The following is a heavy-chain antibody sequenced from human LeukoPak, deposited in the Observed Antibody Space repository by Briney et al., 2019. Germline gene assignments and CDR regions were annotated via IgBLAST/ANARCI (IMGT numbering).Heavy chain of an antibody. CDR3: ARDAIYDSSGYSLYYYYYGMDV. V-gene: IGHV1-3*01. Sequence: GASVKVSCKASGYTFTSYAMHWVRQAPGQRLEWMGWINAGNGNTKYSQKLQGRVTITADKSTSTAYMELSSLRSEDTAVYYCARDAIYDSSGYSLYYYYYGMDVWGQGTTVTVSS. D-gene: IGHD3-22*01. J-gene: IGHJ6*02. CDR2: INAGNGNT. CDR1: GYTFTSYA.